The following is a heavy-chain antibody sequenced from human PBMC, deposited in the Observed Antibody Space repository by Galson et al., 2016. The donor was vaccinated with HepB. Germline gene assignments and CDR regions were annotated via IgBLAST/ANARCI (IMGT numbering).Heavy chain of an antibody. V-gene: IGHV3-30*18. CDR3: AKDRRYYDSSGYFWEGYYYDGMDV. CDR2: ISYDGSDK. Sequence: WVAVISYDGSDKYYADSVKGRFTISRDNSKNTLNLQMNSLRAEDTAVYYCAKDRRYYDSSGYFWEGYYYDGMDVWGQGTTVTVSS. D-gene: IGHD3-22*01. J-gene: IGHJ6*02.